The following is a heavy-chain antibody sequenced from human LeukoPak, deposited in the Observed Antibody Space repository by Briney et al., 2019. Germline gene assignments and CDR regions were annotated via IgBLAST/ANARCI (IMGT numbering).Heavy chain of an antibody. Sequence: GGSLRLSCAASGFTFSSYAMSWVRQAPGKGLEWVSAISGSGGSTYYADSVKGRFNISRENSKNTLYLQMNSRRAEDTAVYYCEKDHPVTGPTFGTWGQGTLVTVSS. V-gene: IGHV3-23*01. D-gene: IGHD1-20*01. CDR2: ISGSGGST. CDR3: EKDHPVTGPTFGT. J-gene: IGHJ5*02. CDR1: GFTFSSYA.